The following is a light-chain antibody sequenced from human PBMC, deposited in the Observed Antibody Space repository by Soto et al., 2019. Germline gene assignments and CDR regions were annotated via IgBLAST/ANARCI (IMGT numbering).Light chain of an antibody. CDR2: DVS. Sequence: QSVLTQPRSVSGSPGQSVTISCTGTSSDSDVNDYEFFSWYQQHPGKAPKLIIFDVSERPSGVPDRFSASKSGNTASLSISGLQAEDEADYYCCSYAGTYSYVFGSGTKVTVL. V-gene: IGLV2-11*01. CDR3: CSYAGTYSYV. CDR1: SSDSDVNDY. J-gene: IGLJ1*01.